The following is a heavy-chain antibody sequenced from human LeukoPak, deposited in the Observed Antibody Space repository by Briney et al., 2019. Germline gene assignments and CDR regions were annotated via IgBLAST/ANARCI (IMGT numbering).Heavy chain of an antibody. Sequence: GGSLRLSCAASGFTFSSYAMHWVRQAPGKGLEYVSAISSNGGSTYYANSVKGRFTISRDNSKNTLYLQMGSLRAEDMAVYYCARWGYISSFDYWGQGTLVTVSS. V-gene: IGHV3-64*01. D-gene: IGHD5-18*01. CDR2: ISSNGGST. J-gene: IGHJ4*02. CDR3: ARWGYISSFDY. CDR1: GFTFSSYA.